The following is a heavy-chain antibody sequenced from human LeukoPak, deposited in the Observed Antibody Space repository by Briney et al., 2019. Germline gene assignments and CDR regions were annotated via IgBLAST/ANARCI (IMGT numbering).Heavy chain of an antibody. Sequence: GGSLRLSCAASGFTLSSYGMHWVRQAPGKGLEWVAFIRYDGSNKYYADSVKGRFTIPRDNSKNTLYLQMNSLRAEDTAVYYCARFYRGDLNWGLADIRGQGTMVTVSS. CDR2: IRYDGSNK. V-gene: IGHV3-30*02. D-gene: IGHD7-27*01. CDR1: GFTLSSYG. J-gene: IGHJ3*02. CDR3: ARFYRGDLNWGLADI.